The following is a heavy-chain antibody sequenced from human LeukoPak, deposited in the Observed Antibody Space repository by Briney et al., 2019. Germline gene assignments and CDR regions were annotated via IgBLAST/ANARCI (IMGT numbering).Heavy chain of an antibody. Sequence: GGSLRLSCAASGFTFSIYAMTWVRQAPGKGLEWVSAISGSGGSTHYADTVKGRFTISRDNSKNTLYLQMNSLRVDDTAVYYCARRSGDREFEYWGQGTLVTVSS. CDR2: ISGSGGST. J-gene: IGHJ4*02. V-gene: IGHV3-23*01. CDR1: GFTFSIYA. CDR3: ARRSGDREFEY. D-gene: IGHD7-27*01.